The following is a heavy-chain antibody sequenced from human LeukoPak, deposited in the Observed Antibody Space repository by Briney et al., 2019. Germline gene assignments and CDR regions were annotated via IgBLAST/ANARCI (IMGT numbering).Heavy chain of an antibody. CDR1: GFTFSRYW. CDR2: TNSDGSST. J-gene: IGHJ3*02. CDR3: TKVDGVLPDAFDI. V-gene: IGHV3-74*01. Sequence: PGGSLRLSCAASGFTFSRYWMYWVRQAPGRGLVWVSHTNSDGSSTGYADTVKGRFTISRDNAKNTVYLQMNSLRVEDTALYYCTKVDGVLPDAFDIWGQGTMVTVSS. D-gene: IGHD5-24*01.